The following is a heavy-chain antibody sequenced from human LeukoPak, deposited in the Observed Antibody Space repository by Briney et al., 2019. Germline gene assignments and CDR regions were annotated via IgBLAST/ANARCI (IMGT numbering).Heavy chain of an antibody. D-gene: IGHD5-18*01. CDR3: ARADLGYSYGFGYWWFDP. Sequence: PSETLSLTCTVSGGSIRSSYYYWGWIRQPPGKGLEWIGEINHSGSTNYNPSLKSRVTISVDTSKNQFSLKLSSVTAADTAVYYCARADLGYSYGFGYWWFDPWGQGTLVTVSS. J-gene: IGHJ5*02. CDR1: GGSIRSSYYY. V-gene: IGHV4-39*07. CDR2: INHSGST.